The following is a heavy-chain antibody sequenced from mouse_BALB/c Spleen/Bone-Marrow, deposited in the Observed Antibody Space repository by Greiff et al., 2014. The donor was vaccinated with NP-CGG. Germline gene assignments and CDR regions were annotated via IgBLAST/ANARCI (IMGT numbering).Heavy chain of an antibody. J-gene: IGHJ2*01. CDR2: INPYNDGT. CDR1: GYTFTSYV. Sequence: VQLKESGPELVKPGASVKMSCKASGYTFTSYVMHWVKQKPGRGLEWIGYINPYNDGTKYNEKFKGKATLTSDKSSSTAYMELSSLTSEDSAVYYCAREGVDYFDYWGQGTTLTVSS. CDR3: AREGVDYFDY. V-gene: IGHV1-14*01.